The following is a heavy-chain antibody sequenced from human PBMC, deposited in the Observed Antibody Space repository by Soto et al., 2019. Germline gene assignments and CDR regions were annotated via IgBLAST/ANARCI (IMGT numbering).Heavy chain of an antibody. V-gene: IGHV4-59*08. CDR1: GGSISSYY. CDR3: ARLWFGDYYYYGMDV. Sequence: PSETLSLTCTVSGGSISSYYWSWIRQPPGKGLEWIGYIYYSGSTNYNPSLKIRVTISVDTSKNQFSLKLSSVTAADTAVYYCARLWFGDYYYYGMDVWGQGTTVT. CDR2: IYYSGST. D-gene: IGHD3-10*01. J-gene: IGHJ6*02.